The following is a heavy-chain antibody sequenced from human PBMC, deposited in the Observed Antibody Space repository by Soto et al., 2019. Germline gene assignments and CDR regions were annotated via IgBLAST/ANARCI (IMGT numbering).Heavy chain of an antibody. CDR2: ISGSGGST. J-gene: IGHJ4*02. Sequence: EVQLLESGGGLVQPGGSLRLSCAASGFTFSSYAMSWVRQAPGKGLEWVSAISGSGGSTYYADSVKGRFTISRDNSKNTLYLQMNSLRAEDTAVYYCAKQPYYDSSGYPSNFDYWGQGTLVTVSS. D-gene: IGHD3-22*01. CDR1: GFTFSSYA. CDR3: AKQPYYDSSGYPSNFDY. V-gene: IGHV3-23*01.